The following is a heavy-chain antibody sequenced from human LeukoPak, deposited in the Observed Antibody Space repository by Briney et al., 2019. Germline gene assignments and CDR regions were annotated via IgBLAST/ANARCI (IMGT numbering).Heavy chain of an antibody. D-gene: IGHD5-12*01. V-gene: IGHV3-30*03. CDR1: GFTFSTYG. J-gene: IGHJ4*02. CDR3: ARGRRLRYPATLDY. CDR2: ISYDGSDK. Sequence: SRRSLRLSCAASGFTFSTYGMHWVRQAPGKGLEWVAVISYDGSDKYYADSVKGRFTVSRDNSKNTLYLQMNSLRADDTAVFYCARGRRLRYPATLDYWGQGTLVTVSS.